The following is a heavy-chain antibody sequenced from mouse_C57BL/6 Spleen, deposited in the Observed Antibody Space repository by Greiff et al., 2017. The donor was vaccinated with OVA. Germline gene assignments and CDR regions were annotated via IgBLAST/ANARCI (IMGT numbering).Heavy chain of an antibody. Sequence: VQLQQSGAELVKPGASVKISCKASGYAFSSYWMNWVKQRPGKGLEWIGQIYPGDGDTNYNGKFKGKATLTADKSSSTAYMQLSSLTSEDSAVYFCARSSLYDGSSDDWGQGTTLTVSS. J-gene: IGHJ2*01. D-gene: IGHD1-1*01. V-gene: IGHV1-80*01. CDR1: GYAFSSYW. CDR3: ARSSLYDGSSDD. CDR2: IYPGDGDT.